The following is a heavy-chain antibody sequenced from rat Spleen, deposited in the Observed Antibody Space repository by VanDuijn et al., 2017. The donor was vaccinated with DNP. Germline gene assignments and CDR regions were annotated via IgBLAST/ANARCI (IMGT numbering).Heavy chain of an antibody. CDR1: GFSLTSYG. V-gene: IGHV2S12*01. Sequence: QVQLKESGPGLVQPSQTLSLTCTVSGFSLTSYGVSWVRQPPGKGLEWIAAISAGGSSYFNSALKSRLTISRDTSKSQIFLKMSGLQTEDTAIYFCTREEPRVLSFFSSLFDYWAKESWSLSPQ. D-gene: IGHD1-2*01. CDR2: ISAGGSS. J-gene: IGHJ2*01. CDR3: TREEPRVLSFFSSLFDY.